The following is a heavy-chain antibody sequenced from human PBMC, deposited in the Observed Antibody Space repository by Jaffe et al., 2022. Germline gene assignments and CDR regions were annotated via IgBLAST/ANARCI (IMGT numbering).Heavy chain of an antibody. CDR3: ARGVVNVGLDY. Sequence: QVQLQQWGAGLLKPSETLSLTCAVYGGSFSGYYWSWIRQPPGKGLEWIGEINHSGSTNYNPSLKSRVTISVDTSKNQFSLKLSSVTAADTAVYYCARGVVNVGLDYWGQGTLVTVSS. J-gene: IGHJ4*02. V-gene: IGHV4-34*01. D-gene: IGHD2-21*01. CDR2: INHSGST. CDR1: GGSFSGYY.